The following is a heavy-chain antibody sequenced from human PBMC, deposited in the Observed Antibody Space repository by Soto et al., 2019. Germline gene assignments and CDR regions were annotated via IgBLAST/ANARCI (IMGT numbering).Heavy chain of an antibody. V-gene: IGHV3-30*18. CDR1: GSTFSSYG. J-gene: IGHJ4*02. D-gene: IGHD3-22*01. Sequence: PGGSLRLSCAASGSTFSSYGMHWVRQAPGKGLEWVTHISYDGSNEHYTDSVKGRFTISRDNSKNTLYLQMNSLRAEDTAVYYCAKATYYHHSSGYYVFDNWGQGTLVTVSS. CDR3: AKATYYHHSSGYYVFDN. CDR2: ISYDGSNE.